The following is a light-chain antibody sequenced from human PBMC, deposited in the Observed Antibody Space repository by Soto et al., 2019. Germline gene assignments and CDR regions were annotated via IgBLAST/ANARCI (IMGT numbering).Light chain of an antibody. J-gene: IGKJ1*01. Sequence: EIVLTQSPGTLSLSPGERATPSCRASQSVRSNYLGWYQQKPGQAPRPLIYNSSTRATGIPDRFSGSGSGTDFTLTISGLEPEDFALYYCQQYRDLPQTFGQGTQVEIK. CDR1: QSVRSNY. CDR3: QQYRDLPQT. CDR2: NSS. V-gene: IGKV3-20*01.